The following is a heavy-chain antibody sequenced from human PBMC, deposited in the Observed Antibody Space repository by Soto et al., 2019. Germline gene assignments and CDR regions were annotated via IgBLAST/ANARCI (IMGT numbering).Heavy chain of an antibody. Sequence: SETLSLTCAVYGGSFSGYYWNWIRQPPGKGLEWIGEIDHSGYTNYNPSLKSRVTISVDTSKNQFSLRLTSVTAADTAVYYCARVRDWFDPWGQGTQVTVSS. CDR1: GGSFSGYY. V-gene: IGHV4-34*01. CDR2: IDHSGYT. D-gene: IGHD3-3*01. J-gene: IGHJ5*02. CDR3: ARVRDWFDP.